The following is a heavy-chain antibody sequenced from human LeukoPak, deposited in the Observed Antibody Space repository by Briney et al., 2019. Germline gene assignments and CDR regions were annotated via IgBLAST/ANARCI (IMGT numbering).Heavy chain of an antibody. V-gene: IGHV3-33*06. D-gene: IGHD6-13*01. Sequence: GRSLRLSCAASGFTFSSYGMHWVRQAPGKGLEWVAVIWYDGSNKYYADSVKGRFTISRDNSKNTLYLQMNSLRAEDTAVYYCAKDQEGYSIRRSFFDYWGQGTLVTVSS. CDR3: AKDQEGYSIRRSFFDY. J-gene: IGHJ4*02. CDR1: GFTFSSYG. CDR2: IWYDGSNK.